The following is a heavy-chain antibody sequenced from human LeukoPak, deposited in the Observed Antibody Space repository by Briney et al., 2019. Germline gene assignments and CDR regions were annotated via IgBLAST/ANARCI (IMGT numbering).Heavy chain of an antibody. CDR1: GFTFSSYA. V-gene: IGHV3-30-3*01. CDR2: ISYDGSNK. D-gene: IGHD7-27*01. Sequence: GALRLSCAASGFTFSSYAMHWVRQAPGEGLEWVAVISYDGSNKYYADSVKGRFTISRDNSKNTLYLQMNSLRAEDTAVYYCARDPWGGEGHDAFDIWGQGTMVTVSS. J-gene: IGHJ3*02. CDR3: ARDPWGGEGHDAFDI.